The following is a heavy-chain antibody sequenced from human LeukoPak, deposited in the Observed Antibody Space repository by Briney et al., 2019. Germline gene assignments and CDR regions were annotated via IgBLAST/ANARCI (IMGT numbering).Heavy chain of an antibody. CDR1: GGSISSFY. Sequence: SETLSLTCTVSGGSISSFYWGWIRQFPEKGLEWIGFIHYSGSTNYNPSLKSRVTISVDTSKNQFSLKLRSVTAADTAVYYCARENYFDYWGQGTVVTVSS. J-gene: IGHJ4*02. CDR3: ARENYFDY. V-gene: IGHV4-59*01. CDR2: IHYSGST.